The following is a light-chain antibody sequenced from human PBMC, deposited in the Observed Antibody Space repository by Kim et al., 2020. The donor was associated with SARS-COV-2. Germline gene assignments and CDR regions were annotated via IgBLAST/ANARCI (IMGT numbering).Light chain of an antibody. CDR3: HLWESGNDLSV. J-gene: IGLJ3*02. CDR1: NIGRHP. CDR2: NND. V-gene: IGLV3-21*01. Sequence: SYELTQPPSVSVAPGETARISCGGTNIGRHPVHWYQQRPGQAPVLVIYNNDDRPPGAPERFSGSNTGDTATLTIAGLEPADEADYSCHLWESGNDLSVFG.